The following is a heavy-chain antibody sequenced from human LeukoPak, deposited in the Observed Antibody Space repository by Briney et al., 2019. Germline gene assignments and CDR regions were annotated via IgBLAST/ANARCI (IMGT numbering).Heavy chain of an antibody. V-gene: IGHV3-7*01. D-gene: IGHD6-19*01. CDR3: ARLSTAVVDSDY. J-gene: IGHJ4*02. CDR1: GFIFSNSW. Sequence: PGGSLRLSCTASGFIFSNSWMSWVRQAPGKGLEWVANIKQDGSDRYYVDSVEGRFTISRDNAKNSLYLQMNSLRAEDTAVYYCARLSTAVVDSDYWGQGTLVTVS. CDR2: IKQDGSDR.